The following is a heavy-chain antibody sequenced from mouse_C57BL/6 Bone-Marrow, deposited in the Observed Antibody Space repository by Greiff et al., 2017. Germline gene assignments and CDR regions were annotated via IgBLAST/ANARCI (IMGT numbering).Heavy chain of an antibody. V-gene: IGHV5-6*01. Sequence: EVNLVESGGDLVKPGGSLKLSCAASGFTFSSYGMSWVRQTPDKRLEWVATISSGGSYTYYPDSVKGRFTISRDNAKNTLYLQMSSLKSEDTAMYYCARHGNYLYYYAMDYWGQGTSVTVSS. CDR3: ARHGNYLYYYAMDY. D-gene: IGHD2-1*01. CDR2: ISSGGSYT. J-gene: IGHJ4*01. CDR1: GFTFSSYG.